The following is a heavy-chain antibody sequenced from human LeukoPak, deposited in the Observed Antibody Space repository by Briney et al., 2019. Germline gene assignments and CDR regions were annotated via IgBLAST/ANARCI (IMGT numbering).Heavy chain of an antibody. V-gene: IGHV3-53*01. Sequence: GGSLRLTCAASGFIVSSNYMTWIRQAPGKGLERVSVTYSGGTTYYADSVKGRFTISSDNSKNTLYLQMNSLRVEDTAMYYCARGSHDSGDSYLDYCRKGTLVTVSS. CDR3: ARGSHDSGDSYLDY. CDR1: GFIVSSNY. D-gene: IGHD4-17*01. J-gene: IGHJ4*02. CDR2: TYSGGTT.